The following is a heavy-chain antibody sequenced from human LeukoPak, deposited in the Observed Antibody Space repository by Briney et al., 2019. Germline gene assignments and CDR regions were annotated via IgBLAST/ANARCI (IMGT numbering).Heavy chain of an antibody. CDR1: GGSISSYY. J-gene: IGHJ3*02. CDR2: IYTSGST. V-gene: IGHV4-4*07. CDR3: ARDLDYGDSSGAFDI. Sequence: SETLSLTCTVSGGSISSYYWSWIRQPAGKGLEWIGRIYTSGSTNYNPSLKSRVTISVDTSKNQFSLKLSSVTAADTAVYYCARDLDYGDSSGAFDIWGQGTMVTVSS. D-gene: IGHD4-17*01.